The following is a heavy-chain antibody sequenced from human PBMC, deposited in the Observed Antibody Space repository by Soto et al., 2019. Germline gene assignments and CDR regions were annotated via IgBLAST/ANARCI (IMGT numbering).Heavy chain of an antibody. Sequence: PGGSLRLSCAASGFIFNTYDVHWVRRPIGKGLEWVSGIGTGGDTYYGGPVKGRFTVSRENAKNSCYLQMNSLTVGDTAVYYCARGASVGFDPWGQGTLVTVSS. CDR2: IGTGGDT. D-gene: IGHD2-15*01. CDR3: ARGASVGFDP. J-gene: IGHJ5*02. V-gene: IGHV3-13*01. CDR1: GFIFNTYD.